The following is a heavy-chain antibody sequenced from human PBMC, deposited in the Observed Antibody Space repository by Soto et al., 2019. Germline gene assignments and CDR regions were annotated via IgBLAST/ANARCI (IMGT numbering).Heavy chain of an antibody. D-gene: IGHD3-22*01. CDR1: GYSFTSYW. CDR3: ARHHRDDSSGRWFDP. CDR2: IYPADSNT. Sequence: HGESLKISCKGSGYSFTSYWIAWVRQMPGKGLEWMGIIYPADSNTRYSPSFQGQVTFSADRSINTAYLQWSSLKASDTAMYYCARHHRDDSSGRWFDPWGQGTLVTVSS. J-gene: IGHJ5*02. V-gene: IGHV5-51*01.